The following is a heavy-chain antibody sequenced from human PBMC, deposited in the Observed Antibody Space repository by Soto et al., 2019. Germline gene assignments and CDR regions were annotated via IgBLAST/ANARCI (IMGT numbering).Heavy chain of an antibody. CDR3: ARAHDDFWSGYQYYYYGTGV. D-gene: IGHD3-3*01. CDR2: IYYSGTT. V-gene: IGHV4-30-4*01. J-gene: IGHJ6*02. CDR1: GGSVSSGDYY. Sequence: KTSETLSLTCTVSGGSVSSGDYYWSWIRQPPGKGLEWIGCIYYSGTTYYNPSLKSRVTISVDTSRNQFSLKLNSVTAADTAVYYCARAHDDFWSGYQYYYYGTGVWGQGTTVTVSS.